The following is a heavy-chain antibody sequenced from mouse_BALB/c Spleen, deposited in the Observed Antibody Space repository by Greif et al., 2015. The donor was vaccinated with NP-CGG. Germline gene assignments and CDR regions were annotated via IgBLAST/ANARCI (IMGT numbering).Heavy chain of an antibody. CDR2: IDTANGNT. CDR3: AKTTRITTYAIGY. V-gene: IGHV14-3*02. Sequence: VQLQQSGAELVKPGASVKLSCTASGFNIKDTYMHWVKQRPEQGLEWIGRIDTANGNTKYDPKFQGKATITADTSSNAAYLLFSSLTSEDTVVYCCAKTTRITTYAIGYWGQGTSVTVSS. D-gene: IGHD2-4*01. CDR1: GFNIKDTY. J-gene: IGHJ4*01.